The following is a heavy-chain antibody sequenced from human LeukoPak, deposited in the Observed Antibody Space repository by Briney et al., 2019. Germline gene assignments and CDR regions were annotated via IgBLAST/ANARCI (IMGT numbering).Heavy chain of an antibody. CDR3: ARELISSRAAFDT. D-gene: IGHD3-10*01. V-gene: IGHV4-34*01. CDR2: VGHSGAT. J-gene: IGHJ3*02. Sequence: PSETLSLTCAVYGGSLNDYLWGWIRQPPGQGPEWIGEVGHSGATNYNPSLKSRVTISVDQSKNQFSLKLTSVTAADTAVYYCARELISSRAAFDTWGQGTVVTVSS. CDR1: GGSLNDYL.